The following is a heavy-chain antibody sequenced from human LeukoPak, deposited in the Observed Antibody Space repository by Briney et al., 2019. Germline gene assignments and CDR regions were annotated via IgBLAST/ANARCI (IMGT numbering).Heavy chain of an antibody. Sequence: SETLSLTCTVSGGSISSSSYYWGWIRQPPGKGLEWIGYIYYSGSTNYNPSLKSRVTISVDTSKNQFSLKLSSVTAADTAVYYCARAAEMATIPFDYWGQGTLVTVSS. CDR3: ARAAEMATIPFDY. D-gene: IGHD5-24*01. J-gene: IGHJ4*02. CDR2: IYYSGST. CDR1: GGSISSSSYY. V-gene: IGHV4-61*05.